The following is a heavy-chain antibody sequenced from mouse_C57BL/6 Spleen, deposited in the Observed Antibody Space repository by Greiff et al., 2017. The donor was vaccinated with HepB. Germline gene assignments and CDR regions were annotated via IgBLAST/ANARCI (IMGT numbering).Heavy chain of an antibody. D-gene: IGHD2-10*01. Sequence: QVQLKQSGPGLVQPSQSLSITCTVSGFSLTSYGVHWVRQSPGKGLEWLGVIWSGGSTDYNAAFISRLSISKDNSKSQVFFKMNSLQADDTAIYYCARPLPYYGNYHYYAMDYWGQGTSVTVSS. CDR3: ARPLPYYGNYHYYAMDY. J-gene: IGHJ4*01. CDR1: GFSLTSYG. V-gene: IGHV2-2*01. CDR2: IWSGGST.